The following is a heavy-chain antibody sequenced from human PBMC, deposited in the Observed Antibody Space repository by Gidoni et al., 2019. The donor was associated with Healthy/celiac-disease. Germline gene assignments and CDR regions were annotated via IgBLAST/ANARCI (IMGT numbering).Heavy chain of an antibody. Sequence: EVQLVESGGGLVKPGGSLGLSCAASGFTFSSYSMNWVRQAPGKGLEWVSSISSSGSTIYYADSVKGRFTISRDNAKNSLYLQMNSLRAEDTAVYYCASGYCSSTSCYTSFDYWGQGTLVTVSS. CDR1: GFTFSSYS. CDR3: ASGYCSSTSCYTSFDY. D-gene: IGHD2-2*02. CDR2: ISSSGSTI. J-gene: IGHJ4*02. V-gene: IGHV3-21*01.